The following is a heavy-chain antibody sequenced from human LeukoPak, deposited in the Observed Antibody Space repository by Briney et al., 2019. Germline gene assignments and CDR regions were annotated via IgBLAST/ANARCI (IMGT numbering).Heavy chain of an antibody. CDR1: GFTFSSYA. J-gene: IGHJ6*02. CDR3: AKPPKGSSWGVRYYYGMDV. D-gene: IGHD6-13*01. V-gene: IGHV3-23*01. CDR2: ISGSGGST. Sequence: GGSLRLSCAASGFTFSSYAMSWVRQAPGKGLEWVSAISGSGGSTYYADSVKGRFTISRDNSKNTLYLQMNSLRAEDTAVYYCAKPPKGSSWGVRYYYGMDVWGQGTTVTVSS.